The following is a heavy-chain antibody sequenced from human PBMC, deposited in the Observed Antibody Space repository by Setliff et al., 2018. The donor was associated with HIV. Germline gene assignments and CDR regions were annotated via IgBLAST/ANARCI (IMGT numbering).Heavy chain of an antibody. CDR3: ATRLVGYSGYNY. Sequence: HGESLKISCRTSGYTFATYHIDWVRQMPGKGLEWMGKVRPGDSDTRYNPSFQGQVTISADKSINTAYLQWSSLRASDTAMYYCATRLVGYSGYNYWGQGTLVTVSS. CDR1: GYTFATYH. J-gene: IGHJ4*02. V-gene: IGHV5-51*01. D-gene: IGHD5-12*01. CDR2: VRPGDSDT.